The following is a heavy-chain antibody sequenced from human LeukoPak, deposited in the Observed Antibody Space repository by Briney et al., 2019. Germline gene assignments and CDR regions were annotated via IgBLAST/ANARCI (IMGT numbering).Heavy chain of an antibody. V-gene: IGHV1-2*02. Sequence: ASVTVSCKASGYTFTGYYMHWVRQAPGQGVEWMGWINPNSGGTNYAQKFQGRVTMTRDTSISTAYMELSRLRSDDTAVYYCARDLEYYYDSSGYYYSDWGQGTLVTVSS. J-gene: IGHJ4*02. D-gene: IGHD3-22*01. CDR3: ARDLEYYYDSSGYYYSD. CDR2: INPNSGGT. CDR1: GYTFTGYY.